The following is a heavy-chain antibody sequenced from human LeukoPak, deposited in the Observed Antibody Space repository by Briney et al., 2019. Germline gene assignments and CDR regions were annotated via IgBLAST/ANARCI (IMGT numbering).Heavy chain of an antibody. V-gene: IGHV1-18*01. CDR3: ARDQAGSAAGTSGYYYYYGMDV. CDR2: ISAYNGNT. D-gene: IGHD6-13*01. CDR1: GYTFTSYG. J-gene: IGHJ6*02. Sequence: ASVTVSCKASGYTFTSYGISWVRQAPGQGLEWMGWISAYNGNTNYAQKLQGRVTMTTDTSTSTAYVELRSLRSDDTAVYYCARDQAGSAAGTSGYYYYYGMDVWGQGTTVTVSS.